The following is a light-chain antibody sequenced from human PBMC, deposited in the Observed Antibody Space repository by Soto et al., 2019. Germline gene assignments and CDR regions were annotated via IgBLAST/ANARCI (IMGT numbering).Light chain of an antibody. CDR1: QSLSNN. V-gene: IGKV3-15*01. J-gene: IGKJ4*01. CDR2: DAI. Sequence: IVLTQSPGTLSVSPGERATLSCTASQSLSNNIYLAWYQQKPGQAPRLLMYDAILRAAGIPARLSGSWSGTEFTLTINSLQSEDFALYYCHQYDAWPLSFGGGTKVDI. CDR3: HQYDAWPLS.